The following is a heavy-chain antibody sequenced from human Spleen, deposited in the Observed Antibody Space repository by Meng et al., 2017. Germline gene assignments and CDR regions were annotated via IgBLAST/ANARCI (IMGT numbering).Heavy chain of an antibody. CDR1: GGSISSDTYY. V-gene: IGHV4-39*07. CDR2: IYHSGST. J-gene: IGHJ4*02. CDR3: ARVGCSGGSCHHYFDY. Sequence: SETLSLTCAVSGGSISSDTYYWGWIRQPPGKGLEFIGSIYHSGSTYYNPSLKSRVSISVDTSKNQFSLKLSSVTAADTALYCCARVGCSGGSCHHYFDYWGQRTLVTVSS. D-gene: IGHD2-15*01.